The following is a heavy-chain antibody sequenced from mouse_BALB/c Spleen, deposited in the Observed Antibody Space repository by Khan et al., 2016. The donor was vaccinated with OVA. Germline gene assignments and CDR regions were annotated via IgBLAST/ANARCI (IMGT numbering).Heavy chain of an antibody. CDR2: IWGDGST. J-gene: IGHJ4*01. Sequence: VQLQESGPGLVAPSQSLSITCTVSGFSLTRYGVNWVRQPPGKGLEWLGVIWGDGSTTYHSPLKSRLIISKDNSKSQVFLKLNSLQTDDTASYYCAKFTPDYYSMDYWGQGTSVTVSS. D-gene: IGHD1-1*01. V-gene: IGHV2-3*01. CDR1: GFSLTRYG. CDR3: AKFTPDYYSMDY.